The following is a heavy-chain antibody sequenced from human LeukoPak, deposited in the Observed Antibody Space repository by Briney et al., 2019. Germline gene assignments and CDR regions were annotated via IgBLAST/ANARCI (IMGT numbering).Heavy chain of an antibody. CDR3: AREAIVGDQNDY. J-gene: IGHJ4*02. CDR2: INSDESSR. V-gene: IGHV3-74*01. Sequence: PGGSLRLSCAASGFTFSNYWMHWLRQAPGKGLVWVSRINSDESSRSYADPVKGRFTISRDSAKKSLYLQMNSLRAEDTAVYYCAREAIVGDQNDYWGQGTLVTVSS. D-gene: IGHD1-26*01. CDR1: GFTFSNYW.